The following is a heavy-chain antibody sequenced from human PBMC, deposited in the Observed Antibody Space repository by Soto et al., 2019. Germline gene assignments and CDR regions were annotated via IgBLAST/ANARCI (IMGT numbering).Heavy chain of an antibody. CDR2: FHPEDGKT. CDR3: ATPSNAPLTIYPLDV. D-gene: IGHD4-4*01. CDR1: GYTLNEVS. Sequence: ASVKVSCKVSGYTLNEVSVHWVRQAPGKGLEWMGCFHPEDGKTIYAQKFQGRVTLTEDTSTDIAYMELSSLRSEDTAVYYCATPSNAPLTIYPLDVWGQGTTVTVAS. V-gene: IGHV1-24*01. J-gene: IGHJ6*02.